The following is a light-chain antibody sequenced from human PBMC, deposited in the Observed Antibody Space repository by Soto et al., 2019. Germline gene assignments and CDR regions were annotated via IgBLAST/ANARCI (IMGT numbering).Light chain of an antibody. J-gene: IGKJ1*01. V-gene: IGKV3-15*01. CDR3: QQHDAWPWT. CDR1: QSVSSN. Sequence: EMVMTQSPATLSVSPGERATLSCRASQSVSSNLAWYQQKPGQAPRLLIYGASTRATGIPARFSGSGSGTEFTLTISSLQSEDFAVYYCQQHDAWPWTFGQGIKVEIK. CDR2: GAS.